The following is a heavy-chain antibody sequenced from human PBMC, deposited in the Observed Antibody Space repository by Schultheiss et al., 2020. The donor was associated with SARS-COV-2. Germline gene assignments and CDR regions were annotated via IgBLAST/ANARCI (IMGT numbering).Heavy chain of an antibody. CDR2: ISYDGSNK. CDR3: ARSPRYCTNGVCYTDYYYYMDV. Sequence: GGSLRLSCAASGFTFSSYGMHWVRQAPGKGLEWVAVISYDGSNKYYADSVKGRFTISRDNSKNTLYLQMNSLRAEDTAVYYCARSPRYCTNGVCYTDYYYYMDVWGKGTTVTVSS. CDR1: GFTFSSYG. J-gene: IGHJ6*03. V-gene: IGHV3-30*03. D-gene: IGHD2-8*01.